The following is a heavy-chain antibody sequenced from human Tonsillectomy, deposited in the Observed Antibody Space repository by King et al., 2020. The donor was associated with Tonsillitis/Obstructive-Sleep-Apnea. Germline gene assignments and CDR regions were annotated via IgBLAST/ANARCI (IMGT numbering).Heavy chain of an antibody. Sequence: VQLVESGGGLVQPGGSLRLSCAGSGFTFTTYWMTWVRQAPGKGLEWVANIKRDGSEKNYVDSVKGRFTISRDNAKNSLYLQMNSLRAEDTAVYYCAVVLSYCSGGSCYDRFDYWGQGTLVTVSS. CDR1: GFTFTTYW. CDR2: IKRDGSEK. J-gene: IGHJ4*02. D-gene: IGHD2-15*01. CDR3: AVVLSYCSGGSCYDRFDY. V-gene: IGHV3-7*01.